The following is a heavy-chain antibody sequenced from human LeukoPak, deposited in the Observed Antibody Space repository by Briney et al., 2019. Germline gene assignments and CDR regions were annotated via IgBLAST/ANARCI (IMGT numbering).Heavy chain of an antibody. J-gene: IGHJ3*02. CDR1: GYTLTELS. Sequence: ASVKVSCKVPGYTLTELSMHWVRQAPGKGLEWMGGFDPEDGETIYAQKFQGRVTMTEDTSTDTAYMELSSLRSEDTAVYYCATVSYGLDAFDIWGQGTMVTVSS. CDR3: ATVSYGLDAFDI. V-gene: IGHV1-24*01. CDR2: FDPEDGET. D-gene: IGHD1-26*01.